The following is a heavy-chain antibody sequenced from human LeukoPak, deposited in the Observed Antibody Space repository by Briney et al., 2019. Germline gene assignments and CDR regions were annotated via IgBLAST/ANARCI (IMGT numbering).Heavy chain of an antibody. V-gene: IGHV1-46*01. J-gene: IGHJ4*02. D-gene: IGHD1-14*01. Sequence: GASVKVSCKASGYTFTNYYIHWVRQAPGQGLEWMAIINCNTDDITYAQEFQGGVTLSRDTSTSTVYMELSSLRSEDTAVYYCVREVFSNFDYWGQETLVTVSS. CDR3: VREVFSNFDY. CDR2: INCNTDDI. CDR1: GYTFTNYY.